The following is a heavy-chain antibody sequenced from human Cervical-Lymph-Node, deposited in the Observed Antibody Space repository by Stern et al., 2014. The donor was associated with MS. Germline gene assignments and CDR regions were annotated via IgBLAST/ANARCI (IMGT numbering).Heavy chain of an antibody. J-gene: IGHJ4*02. CDR2: ISAYNGTT. V-gene: IGHV1-18*04. D-gene: IGHD6-25*01. Sequence: QLVQSGPEVKKPGASVKVSCKASGYTFTSYGIAWVRQAPGQGLEWMGWISAYNGTTNYERKFQGRVTLTTNTTTSTAYMELRSLRSDDTAIYFCARSGTRVPRGYWGQGTLITVSS. CDR1: GYTFTSYG. CDR3: ARSGTRVPRGY.